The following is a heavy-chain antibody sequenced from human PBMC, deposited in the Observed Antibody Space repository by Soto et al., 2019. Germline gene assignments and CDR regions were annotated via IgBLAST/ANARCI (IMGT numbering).Heavy chain of an antibody. V-gene: IGHV3-72*01. CDR2: TRGKGHSYTT. J-gene: IGHJ4*02. CDR1: GFTPSDYY. CDR3: VRGARDYDSSAHFYALDY. D-gene: IGHD3-22*01. Sequence: EMQLVESGGGLVQPGGSLRLSCAASGFTPSDYYMDWVRQAPGKGLEWVGRTRGKGHSYTTEYAASVKSRFIVSRDASKNSLYLQMNSLRTEDTAVYYCVRGARDYDSSAHFYALDYWGQGTLVTVSS.